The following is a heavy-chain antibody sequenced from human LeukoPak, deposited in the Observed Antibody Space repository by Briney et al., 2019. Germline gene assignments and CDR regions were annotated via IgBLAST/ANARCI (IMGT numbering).Heavy chain of an antibody. CDR2: IYSGGST. CDR3: ARAVGYYGSGVGMDV. CDR1: GFTVSSNY. Sequence: GSLRLSCAASGFTVSSNYMSWVRQAPGKGLEWVSVIYSGGSTYYADSVKGRFTISRDNAKNSLYLQMNSLRAEDTAVYYCARAVGYYGSGVGMDVWGQGTTVTVSS. D-gene: IGHD3-10*01. J-gene: IGHJ6*02. V-gene: IGHV3-53*01.